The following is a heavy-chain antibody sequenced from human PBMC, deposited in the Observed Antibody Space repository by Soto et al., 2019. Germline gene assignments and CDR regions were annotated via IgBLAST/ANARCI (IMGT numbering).Heavy chain of an antibody. D-gene: IGHD6-19*01. V-gene: IGHV4-59*12. J-gene: IGHJ6*03. Sequence: SETLSLTCTVSGGSISSYYWSWIRQPPGKGLEWIGEIYYSGSTNYNPSLKSRVTISVDTSKNQFSLKLSSVTAADTAVYYCARVGNACSSSGYYYMDVWGKGTTVTVSS. CDR2: IYYSGST. CDR3: ARVGNACSSSGYYYMDV. CDR1: GGSISSYY.